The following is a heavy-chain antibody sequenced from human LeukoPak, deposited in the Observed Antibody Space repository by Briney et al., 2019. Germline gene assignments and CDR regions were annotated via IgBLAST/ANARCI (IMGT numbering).Heavy chain of an antibody. CDR3: AREVNSGSFDY. CDR1: GYSISSGYY. D-gene: IGHD1-26*01. J-gene: IGHJ4*02. V-gene: IGHV4-38-2*02. Sequence: PSETLSLTCTVSGYSISSGYYWGWIRQPPGKGLEWIGSIYHSGSTYYNPSLKSRVTISVDTSKNQFSLKLSSVTAADTAVYYCAREVNSGSFDYWGQGTLVTVSS. CDR2: IYHSGST.